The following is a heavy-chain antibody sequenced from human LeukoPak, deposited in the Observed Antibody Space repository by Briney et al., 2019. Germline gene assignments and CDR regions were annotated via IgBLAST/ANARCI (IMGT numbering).Heavy chain of an antibody. J-gene: IGHJ5*02. D-gene: IGHD2-2*01. CDR2: ITYGGTT. CDR3: VRGRYCSSANCYDYFDP. Sequence: SETLSLTCGVYGGSFEGYHGNWIRQPPGKRLEWIGEITYGGTTNYNPSLRRRVTMSVDTSKKQFSLHLTSVTAADTAVYYCVRGRYCSSANCYDYFDPWGPGTHVSVSS. V-gene: IGHV4-34*01. CDR1: GGSFEGYH.